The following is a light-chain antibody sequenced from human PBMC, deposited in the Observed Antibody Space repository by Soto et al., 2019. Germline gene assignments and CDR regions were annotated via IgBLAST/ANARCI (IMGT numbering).Light chain of an antibody. CDR3: QQSYSTPRT. Sequence: DIEMTQSPSSLSASVGDRVTITCRASQSISNYVHWYQQKPGKAPKLLMYAASSLQSGLPSRFGGSGSGTDFTLTISSLQPEDFATYYCQQSYSTPRTFGQGTKVEIK. V-gene: IGKV1-39*01. CDR1: QSISNY. J-gene: IGKJ1*01. CDR2: AAS.